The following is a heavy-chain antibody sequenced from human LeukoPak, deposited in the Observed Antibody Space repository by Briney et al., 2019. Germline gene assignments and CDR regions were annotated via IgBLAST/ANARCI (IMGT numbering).Heavy chain of an antibody. Sequence: GGSLRLSCAASAFIFSDYSMNWVRQAPGKGLEWISYISGRSSAIYYADSVRGRFTISRDNAKNSMYLQMNSLRAEDTAVYYCARDRLTSGSYFFDYWGQGTLVTVSS. CDR2: ISGRSSAI. CDR3: ARDRLTSGSYFFDY. J-gene: IGHJ4*02. V-gene: IGHV3-48*01. D-gene: IGHD1-26*01. CDR1: AFIFSDYS.